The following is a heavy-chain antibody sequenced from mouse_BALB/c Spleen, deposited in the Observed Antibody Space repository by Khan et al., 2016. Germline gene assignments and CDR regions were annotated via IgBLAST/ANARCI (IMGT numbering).Heavy chain of an antibody. CDR1: GYTFTDFV. V-gene: IGHV1-77*01. CDR3: ARCWSYRYDDYYSMDY. D-gene: IGHD2-14*01. Sequence: QVQLKESGPELVKPGASVKMSCKASGYTFTDFVISWVKQRSGQGLEWIGEIYHGRGSTYYNERFKGKATLTADKSSNTTYMHLTSLTSDDSAVYFCARCWSYRYDDYYSMDYWGQGTSVTVSS. J-gene: IGHJ4*01. CDR2: IYHGRGST.